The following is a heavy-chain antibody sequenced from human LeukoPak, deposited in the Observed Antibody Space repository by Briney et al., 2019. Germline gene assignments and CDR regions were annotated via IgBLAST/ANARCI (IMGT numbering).Heavy chain of an antibody. CDR3: ASPYDYGDHYLDALHI. V-gene: IGHV1-69*06. CDR2: IIPLFGTA. Sequence: SVKVSCKASGYTFTSYDINWVRQATGQGLEWMGRIIPLFGTADYAQRYQGRVTISADNSLNTAYLELSSLTSEDTAVYYCASPYDYGDHYLDALHIWGQGTIVTVSS. D-gene: IGHD4-17*01. CDR1: GYTFTSYD. J-gene: IGHJ3*02.